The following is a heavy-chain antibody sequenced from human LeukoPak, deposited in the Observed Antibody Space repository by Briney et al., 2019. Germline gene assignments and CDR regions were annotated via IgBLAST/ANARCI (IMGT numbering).Heavy chain of an antibody. CDR2: IKRDGLEK. CDR1: TFTFNTHW. Sequence: GGSLRLSCAASTFTFNTHWMSWVRQAPGKGLEWVATIKRDGLEKYYMDPVKGRFTISRDNAKNSVYLQINSLRVEDTAVYYCARVSWPIDYWGQGTLVTVSS. J-gene: IGHJ4*02. V-gene: IGHV3-7*01. CDR3: ARVSWPIDY. D-gene: IGHD5-12*01.